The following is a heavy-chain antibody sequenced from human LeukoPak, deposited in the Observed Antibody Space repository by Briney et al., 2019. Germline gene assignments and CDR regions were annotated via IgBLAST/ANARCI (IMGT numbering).Heavy chain of an antibody. CDR2: INHSGST. Sequence: SETLSLTCAAYGGSFSGYYWSWIRQPPGKGLEWIGEINHSGSTNYNPSLKSRVTISVDTSKNQFSLKLSSVTAADTAVYYCARVDDSSGYYYGYWGQGTLVTVSS. D-gene: IGHD3-22*01. CDR3: ARVDDSSGYYYGY. V-gene: IGHV4-34*01. CDR1: GGSFSGYY. J-gene: IGHJ4*02.